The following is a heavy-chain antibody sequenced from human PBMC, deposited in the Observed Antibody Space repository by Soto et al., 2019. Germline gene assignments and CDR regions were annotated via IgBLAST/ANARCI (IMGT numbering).Heavy chain of an antibody. CDR1: GFTFSDHY. CDR2: TRNKANSYTT. V-gene: IGHV3-72*01. J-gene: IGHJ6*02. CDR3: AHYSPTSGGLDV. Sequence: GVLRLSCAASGFTFSDHYMDWVRQAPGKGLEWIGRTRNKANSYTTEYAASVKVRFTISRDDSKSSLYLQMNSLKIDDTAVYYCAHYSPTSGGLDVWGQGTTVTVSS. D-gene: IGHD5-18*01.